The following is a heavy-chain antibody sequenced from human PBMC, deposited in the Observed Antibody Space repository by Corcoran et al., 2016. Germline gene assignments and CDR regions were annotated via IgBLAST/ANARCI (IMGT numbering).Heavy chain of an antibody. CDR2: ISDAGSTE. V-gene: IGHV3-30*18. D-gene: IGHD3-22*01. CDR1: GFTFSDYG. J-gene: IGHJ4*02. CDR3: AKEFHSSGYGAYFGD. Sequence: QVQLVESGGGVVQPGGSLRLSCAASGFTFSDYGMQWVRQAPGKGLEWVAVISDAGSTEYYADSVKGRFTISRDNSKNTLFLQMSSLRAEDTAVYYCAKEFHSSGYGAYFGDWGQGALVTVSS.